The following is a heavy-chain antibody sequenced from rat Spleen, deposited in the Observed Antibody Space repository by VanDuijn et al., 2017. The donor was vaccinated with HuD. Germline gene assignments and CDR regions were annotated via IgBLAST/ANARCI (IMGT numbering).Heavy chain of an antibody. V-gene: IGHV2-13*01. Sequence: QVQLKESGPGLVQPSQTLSLTCTVSGFSLNNYGVIWVRQPPGKGLEWMGVIWGNGNTNYKSALKSRLSISRDTSKSQVFLKMSRLQTEDTATYYCARAGSAAISLGNWFAYWGQGTLVTVSS. CDR1: GFSLNNYG. CDR2: IWGNGNT. J-gene: IGHJ3*01. D-gene: IGHD1-2*01. CDR3: ARAGSAAISLGNWFAY.